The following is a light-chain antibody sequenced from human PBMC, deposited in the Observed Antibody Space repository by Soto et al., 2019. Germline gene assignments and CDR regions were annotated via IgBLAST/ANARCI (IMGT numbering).Light chain of an antibody. CDR2: SNN. J-gene: IGLJ2*01. Sequence: QSVLTQPPSASGTPGQRATISCSGSSSNIGNNPVNWYQQLPGTAPKLLIYSNNQRPSGVPDRFSGSKSGTSASLASSGLQSEDEADYYCAAWDDSLNGVVFGGGTKLTVL. CDR1: SSNIGNNP. CDR3: AAWDDSLNGVV. V-gene: IGLV1-44*01.